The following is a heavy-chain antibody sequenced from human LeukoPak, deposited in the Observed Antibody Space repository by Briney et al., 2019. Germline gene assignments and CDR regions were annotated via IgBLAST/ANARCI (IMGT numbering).Heavy chain of an antibody. J-gene: IGHJ5*02. Sequence: SETLSLTCTVSGDSISGSNFYWGWIRQPPGKGLEWIGRISYSGSTYLSTSLKSRVTISVDTPKNQFSLKLSSVTAADMAVYYCARGRRGYSYVPWGQGTLVTVSS. D-gene: IGHD5-18*01. V-gene: IGHV4-39*07. CDR1: GDSISGSNFY. CDR2: ISYSGST. CDR3: ARGRRGYSYVP.